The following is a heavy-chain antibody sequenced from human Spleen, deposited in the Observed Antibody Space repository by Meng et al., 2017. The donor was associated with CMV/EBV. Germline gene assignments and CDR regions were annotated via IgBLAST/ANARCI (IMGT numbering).Heavy chain of an antibody. D-gene: IGHD3-9*01. V-gene: IGHV4-59*02. CDR1: GGSVSSYS. CDR3: ARLTPDWDWYFDL. Sequence: SETLSLTCTVSGGSVSSYSWSWIRQPPGKGLEWIAYIYYTGSTNYNPSLKSRVTISVDTSENQLSLKLSSVTAADTAVYYCARLTPDWDWYFDLWGRGTLVTVSS. J-gene: IGHJ2*01. CDR2: IYYTGST.